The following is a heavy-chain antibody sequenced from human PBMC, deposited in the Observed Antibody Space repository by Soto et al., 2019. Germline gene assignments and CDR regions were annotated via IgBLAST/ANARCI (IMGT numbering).Heavy chain of an antibody. CDR1: GGSISSSNW. CDR3: ARVSPEDAFDI. J-gene: IGHJ3*02. Sequence: QVQLQESGPGLVKPSGTLSLTCAVSGGSISSSNWWSWVRQPPGKGLEWSGEIYHSGSTNYNPSLNSRVTRSVDKSKNQFSLKLSSVTSADTAVYYCARVSPEDAFDIWGQGTMVTVSS. V-gene: IGHV4-4*02. CDR2: IYHSGST.